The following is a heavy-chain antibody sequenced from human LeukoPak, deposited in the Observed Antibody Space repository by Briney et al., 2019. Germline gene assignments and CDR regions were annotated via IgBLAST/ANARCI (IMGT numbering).Heavy chain of an antibody. CDR1: GDSISTTNYY. V-gene: IGHV4-39*01. Sequence: SETLSLTCAVSGDSISTTNYYWGWIRQPPGKGLEWIGIIYYSGITHYNPSLKSRVTILVDTSKNQFSLKLSSVTDADTAVYYCARVPYYDSSGYYYPRNFDYWGQGTLVTVSS. CDR3: ARVPYYDSSGYYYPRNFDY. CDR2: IYYSGIT. J-gene: IGHJ4*02. D-gene: IGHD3-22*01.